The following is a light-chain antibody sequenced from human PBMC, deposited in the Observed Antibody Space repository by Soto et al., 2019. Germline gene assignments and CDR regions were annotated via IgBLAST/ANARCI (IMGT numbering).Light chain of an antibody. J-gene: IGKJ1*01. CDR3: QQYDSSLWT. CDR2: DTS. CDR1: QSVGSK. Sequence: EVGVTQSPATLSVSAGERVTLSCRASQSVGSKVAWYQQKPGQAPRLLIYDTSIRATGIPARFSGSGFGTEFTLTITSQQSEDFAVYHCQQYDSSLWTFGQGSKVDIK. V-gene: IGKV3-15*01.